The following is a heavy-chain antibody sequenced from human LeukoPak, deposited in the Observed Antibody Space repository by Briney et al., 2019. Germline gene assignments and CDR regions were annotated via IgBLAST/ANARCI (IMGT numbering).Heavy chain of an antibody. CDR2: ISSGANSI. J-gene: IGHJ4*02. V-gene: IGHV3-11*01. CDR3: VRRGSRSY. CDR1: GFIFSDYY. Sequence: PGGSLRLSCAASGFIFSDYYMSWFRQAPGKGLEWISFISSGANSIYYADSVEGRFTISRDNAKNSLYLQMNSLRVDDTAVYYCVRRGSRSYWGQGTLVTVSS. D-gene: IGHD3-16*02.